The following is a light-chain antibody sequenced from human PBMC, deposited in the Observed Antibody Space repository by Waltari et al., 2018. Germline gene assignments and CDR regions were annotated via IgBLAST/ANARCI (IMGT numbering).Light chain of an antibody. J-gene: IGLJ2*01. CDR2: NNF. CDR3: ATWDDSLNGPV. V-gene: IGLV1-44*01. Sequence: QSVLTQPPAASGPPRQRVTISCSGSNSNIGRNTVTWYQQFPGTAPTLLVYNNFRRPSGVPDLFSGSKSGTSAYLAILRVRPEDEAEYYCATWDDSLNGPVFGGGTKLTVL. CDR1: NSNIGRNT.